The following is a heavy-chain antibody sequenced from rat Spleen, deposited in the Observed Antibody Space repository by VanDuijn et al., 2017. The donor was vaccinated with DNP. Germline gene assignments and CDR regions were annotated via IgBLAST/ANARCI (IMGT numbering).Heavy chain of an antibody. V-gene: IGHV2-41*01. CDR1: GFSLTEYN. D-gene: IGHD1-11*01. CDR3: ARDLLRWRRGFAH. J-gene: IGHJ3*01. Sequence: QVQLKESGPGLVQPSTTLSLTCTVTGFSLTEYNVHWVRQPPGKGLEWMGVIWNSGGTRYDSRLKSRLTITKDTSKSQVFLMMNSLQTGDAATYCCARDLLRWRRGFAHWGQGTLVTVSS. CDR2: IWNSGGT.